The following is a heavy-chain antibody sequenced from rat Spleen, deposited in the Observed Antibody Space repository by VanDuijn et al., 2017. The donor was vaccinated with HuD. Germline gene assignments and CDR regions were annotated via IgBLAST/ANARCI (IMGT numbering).Heavy chain of an antibody. J-gene: IGHJ3*01. Sequence: EVQLVESGGGLVQPGRSLKLSCAASGFTFSDYYMAWVRQAPTKGLEWVATISYDGRSTYYRDSVKGRFTISRDDAKNTLYLQMDSLRSEDTATYYCAREAWGIGNWFSYWGQGTLVTVSS. CDR2: ISYDGRST. D-gene: IGHD1-11*01. CDR3: AREAWGIGNWFSY. CDR1: GFTFSDYY. V-gene: IGHV5-7*01.